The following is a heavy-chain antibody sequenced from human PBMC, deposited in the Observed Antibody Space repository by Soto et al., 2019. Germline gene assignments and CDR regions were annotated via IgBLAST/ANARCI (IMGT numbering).Heavy chain of an antibody. D-gene: IGHD2-2*01. CDR1: GFTFSSYA. Sequence: GGSLRLSCAASGFTFSSYAMSWVRQAPGKGLEWVSAISGSGGSTHYADSVKGRFTISRDNSKNTLYLQMNSLRVEDTAVYYCAIDRISTSCYAFDYWGQGSLVTVSS. CDR3: AIDRISTSCYAFDY. CDR2: ISGSGGST. J-gene: IGHJ4*02. V-gene: IGHV3-23*01.